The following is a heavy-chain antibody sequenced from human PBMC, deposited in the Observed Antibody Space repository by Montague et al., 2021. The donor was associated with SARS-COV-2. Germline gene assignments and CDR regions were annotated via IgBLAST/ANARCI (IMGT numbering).Heavy chain of an antibody. Sequence: SETLSLACAVYGGSFSGYYWSWIRQPPGKGLEWIGEINHSGSTNYNPSLKSQVTISVDTSKNQFSLKLSSVTAADTAVYYCTREGYQVLWSDYYYGMDVWGQGTTVTVSS. D-gene: IGHD2-2*01. CDR1: GGSFSGYY. CDR2: INHSGST. CDR3: TREGYQVLWSDYYYGMDV. V-gene: IGHV4-34*01. J-gene: IGHJ6*02.